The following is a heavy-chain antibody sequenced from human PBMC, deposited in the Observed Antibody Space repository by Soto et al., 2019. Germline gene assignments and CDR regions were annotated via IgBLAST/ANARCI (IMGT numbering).Heavy chain of an antibody. D-gene: IGHD2-2*01. Sequence: SETLSLTCGVYGGSFSGYYWSWIRQSPGKGLEWIGGINHRGSTNYNPSLESRVTISVDTSKNQFSLKLPSVTAADTAMYYCARDGFCTSTTCRVGNWFDPWGQGTLVTVSS. CDR2: INHRGST. J-gene: IGHJ5*02. V-gene: IGHV4-34*01. CDR1: GGSFSGYY. CDR3: ARDGFCTSTTCRVGNWFDP.